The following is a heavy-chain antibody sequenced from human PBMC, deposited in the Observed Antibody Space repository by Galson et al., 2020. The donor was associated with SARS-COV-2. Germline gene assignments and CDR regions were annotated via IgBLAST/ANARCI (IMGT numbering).Heavy chain of an antibody. Sequence: QLGESLKISCAASGFTFRNYAIHWVRQAPGKGLEWLTVISHDGKIQVYADSVKGRFTISRDNSGNMVFLQMVSLRADDTALYYCTRDVSGGASDIWGQGTMVTVSS. D-gene: IGHD1-26*01. CDR2: ISHDGKIQ. CDR3: TRDVSGGASDI. J-gene: IGHJ3*02. CDR1: GFTFRNYA. V-gene: IGHV3-30*04.